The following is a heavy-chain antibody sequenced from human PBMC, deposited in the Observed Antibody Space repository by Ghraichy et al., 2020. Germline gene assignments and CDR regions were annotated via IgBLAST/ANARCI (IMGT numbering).Heavy chain of an antibody. Sequence: GGSLRLSCAASGFTFSNAWMSWVRQAPGKGLEWVGRIKSKTDGGTTDYAAPVKGRFTISRDDSKNTLYLQMNSLKTEDTAVYYCTTLLVAGTAGGDWYFDLGGRGTLVIVS. J-gene: IGHJ2*01. D-gene: IGHD6-19*01. CDR2: IKSKTDGGTT. CDR3: TTLLVAGTAGGDWYFDL. V-gene: IGHV3-15*01. CDR1: GFTFSNAW.